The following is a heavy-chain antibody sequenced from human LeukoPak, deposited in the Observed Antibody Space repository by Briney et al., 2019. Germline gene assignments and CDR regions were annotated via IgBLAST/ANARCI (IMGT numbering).Heavy chain of an antibody. CDR2: IYYSGST. Sequence: PSQTLSLTCTVSGGSISSGDYYWSWIRQPPGKGLEWIGYIYYSGSTNYNPSLKSRVTISVDTSKNQFSLRLSSVTAADTAVYYCATDSSGWYAGGFDIWGQGTRVTVSS. CDR1: GGSISSGDYY. CDR3: ATDSSGWYAGGFDI. J-gene: IGHJ3*02. D-gene: IGHD6-19*01. V-gene: IGHV4-30-4*01.